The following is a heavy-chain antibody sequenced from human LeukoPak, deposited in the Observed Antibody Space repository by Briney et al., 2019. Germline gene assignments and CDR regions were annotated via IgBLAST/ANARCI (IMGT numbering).Heavy chain of an antibody. J-gene: IGHJ4*02. Sequence: ASVKVSCKVSVYTLTELSMHWVRHAPGKGLEWMGGFDPEDGETIYAQKFQGRVTMTEDTSTDTAYMELSSLRSEDTAVYYCATLPKGSVYYSQPYFFDYWGQGTLVTVSS. V-gene: IGHV1-24*01. CDR1: VYTLTELS. D-gene: IGHD3-22*01. CDR3: ATLPKGSVYYSQPYFFDY. CDR2: FDPEDGET.